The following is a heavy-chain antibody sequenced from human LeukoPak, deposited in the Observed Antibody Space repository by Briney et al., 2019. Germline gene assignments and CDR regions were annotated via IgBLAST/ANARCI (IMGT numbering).Heavy chain of an antibody. CDR1: GYTFTSYG. CDR2: IIPYNGNT. Sequence: ASVKVSCKASGYTFTSYGISWVRQAPGQGLEWMGWIIPYNGNTNYAQNLQGRVSMTTDTSTTTAYMVLTSLTSDDTAVYYCARGGTTSWVGSFDHWGQGTLVTVSS. V-gene: IGHV1-18*01. D-gene: IGHD1-14*01. J-gene: IGHJ4*02. CDR3: ARGGTTSWVGSFDH.